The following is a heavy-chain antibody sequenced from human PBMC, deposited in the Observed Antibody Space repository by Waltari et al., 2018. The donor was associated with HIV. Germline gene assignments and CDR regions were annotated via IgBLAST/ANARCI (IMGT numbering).Heavy chain of an antibody. CDR2: ISTYNANT. V-gene: IGHV1-18*01. Sequence: QVHLVQSGAEMKKPGASVKVSCKASGYTFISYGISWVRQAPGHGLEWMGWISTYNANTNYAQSLQGRVTMTTDTSTTTAYMGLRSLTSDDTAVYYCARDGLRYSGTFYSDYWGQGTLVTVSS. J-gene: IGHJ4*02. D-gene: IGHD1-26*01. CDR1: GYTFISYG. CDR3: ARDGLRYSGTFYSDY.